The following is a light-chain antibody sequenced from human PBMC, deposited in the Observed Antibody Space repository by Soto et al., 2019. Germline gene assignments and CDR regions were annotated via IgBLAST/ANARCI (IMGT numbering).Light chain of an antibody. J-gene: IGKJ2*01. CDR2: GSS. CDR1: QSVSNNY. CDR3: QQYGSSPAYT. Sequence: EVVLTQSPGTLSLSPGERATLSCRASQSVSNNYVAWYQQQPGQAPRLLIFGSSDRATGIPDRFSGSGSGTDCTLTIIRLEPEYFAVYYCQQYGSSPAYTFGQGTKLEIK. V-gene: IGKV3-20*01.